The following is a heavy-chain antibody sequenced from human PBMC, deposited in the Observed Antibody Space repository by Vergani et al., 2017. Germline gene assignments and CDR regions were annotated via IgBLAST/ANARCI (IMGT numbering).Heavy chain of an antibody. D-gene: IGHD6-13*01. V-gene: IGHV4-34*01. CDR3: ARGIMAAAGKTRGNWFDP. Sequence: QVQLQQWGAGLLKPSETLSLTCAVYGGSFSGYYWSWIRQPPGKGLEWIGEINHSGSTNYNPSLKSRVTISVDTSKNQFSLKLSSVTAADTAMYYCARGIMAAAGKTRGNWFDPWGQGTLVTVSS. CDR1: GGSFSGYY. J-gene: IGHJ5*02. CDR2: INHSGST.